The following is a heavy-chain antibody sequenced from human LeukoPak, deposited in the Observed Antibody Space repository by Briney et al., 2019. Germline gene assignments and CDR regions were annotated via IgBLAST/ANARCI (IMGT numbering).Heavy chain of an antibody. CDR3: ARGGGGRTSHQGDFDY. CDR1: GFTFNIYT. Sequence: GGSLRLSCSASGFTFNIYTIHWVRQAPGKGLEWVSSISSTSSDIHYTDSVKGRFTIFRDNTKNSLYLQMDSLRAEDTAVYYCARGGGGRTSHQGDFDYWGQGTLVTVSS. J-gene: IGHJ4*02. CDR2: ISSTSSDI. D-gene: IGHD2-15*01. V-gene: IGHV3-21*01.